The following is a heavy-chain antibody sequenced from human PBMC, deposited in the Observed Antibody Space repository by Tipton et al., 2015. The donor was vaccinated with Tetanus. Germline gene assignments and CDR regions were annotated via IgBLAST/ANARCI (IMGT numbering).Heavy chain of an antibody. D-gene: IGHD3-10*01. CDR2: INPNSGST. CDR3: ASRFGMMGTDY. Sequence: QSGAEVKKPGASVKVSCKASGYTFTGYYMHWVRQAPGQGLEWMGRINPNSGSTNYAQKFQGRVTMTRDTSISTAYMELSRLRSDDTAVYYCASRFGMMGTDYWGQGTLVTVSS. J-gene: IGHJ4*02. CDR1: GYTFTGYY. V-gene: IGHV1-2*06.